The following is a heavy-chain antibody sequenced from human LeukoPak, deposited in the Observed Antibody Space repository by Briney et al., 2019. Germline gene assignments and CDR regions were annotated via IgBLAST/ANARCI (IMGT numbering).Heavy chain of an antibody. CDR1: GFTFSSYA. CDR2: ISYDGSNK. J-gene: IGHJ4*02. Sequence: GRSLRLSCAASGFTFSSYAMHWVRRAPGKGLEWVAVISYDGSNKYYADSVKGRFTISRDNSKNTLYLQMNSLRAEDTAVYYCARDQGYFDWLSQNYYFDYWGQGTLVIVSS. CDR3: ARDQGYFDWLSQNYYFDY. D-gene: IGHD3-9*01. V-gene: IGHV3-30-3*01.